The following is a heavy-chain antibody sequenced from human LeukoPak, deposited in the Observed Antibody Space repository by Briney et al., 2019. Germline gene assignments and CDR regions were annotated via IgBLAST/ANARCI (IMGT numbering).Heavy chain of an antibody. D-gene: IGHD3-10*01. CDR3: TRDRYYGSGSPPWFDP. CDR1: GFTFGDYA. Sequence: GRSLRLSCTASGFTFGDYAMSWFRQAPGKGLEWVGFIRSKAYGGTTEYAASVKSRFTISRDDSKSIAYLQMNSLKTEDTAVYYCTRDRYYGSGSPPWFDPWGQGTLVTVSS. J-gene: IGHJ5*02. V-gene: IGHV3-49*03. CDR2: IRSKAYGGTT.